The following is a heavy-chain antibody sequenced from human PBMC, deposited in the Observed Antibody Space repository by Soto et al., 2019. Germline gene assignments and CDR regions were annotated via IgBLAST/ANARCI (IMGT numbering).Heavy chain of an antibody. J-gene: IGHJ4*02. CDR2: IYTSGST. Sequence: PSETLSLTCTVSGGSISSYYWSWIRQPAGKGLEWIGRIYTSGSTNYNPSLKSRVTMSVDTSKNQFSLKLSSVTAADTAVYYCARQEIRYCSSTRCYGSDYWGQGTLVTVYS. CDR3: ARQEIRYCSSTRCYGSDY. V-gene: IGHV4-4*07. D-gene: IGHD2-2*01. CDR1: GGSISSYY.